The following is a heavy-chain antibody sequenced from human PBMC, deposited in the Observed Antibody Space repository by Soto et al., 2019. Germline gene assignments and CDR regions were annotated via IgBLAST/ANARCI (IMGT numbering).Heavy chain of an antibody. Sequence: EVQLVESGGALVQPGGSLRLSCAASGFTFNSYEMNWVRQAPGKGLEWVSYISGISGSTIYYADSVKGRFTISRDNDKNSLYLQMTSRRAEDTATYYCARETGRGKPYGMDVWGQGTAVTVSS. CDR2: ISGISGSTI. J-gene: IGHJ6*02. CDR3: ARETGRGKPYGMDV. CDR1: GFTFNSYE. V-gene: IGHV3-48*03.